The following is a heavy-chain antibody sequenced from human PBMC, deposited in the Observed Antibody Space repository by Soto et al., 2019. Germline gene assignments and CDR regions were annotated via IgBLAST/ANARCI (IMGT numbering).Heavy chain of an antibody. CDR2: INAGNGNT. CDR3: ARAPSWWYFDL. Sequence: QVQLVQSGAEEKKPGASVKVSCNASGYTFSTYAMHWVRQAPGQRLEWMGWINAGNGNTKYSQKFQGRVTITRDTSASTAYMELSSLRSEDTAVYYCARAPSWWYFDLWGRGTLVTVSS. V-gene: IGHV1-3*05. CDR1: GYTFSTYA. J-gene: IGHJ2*01.